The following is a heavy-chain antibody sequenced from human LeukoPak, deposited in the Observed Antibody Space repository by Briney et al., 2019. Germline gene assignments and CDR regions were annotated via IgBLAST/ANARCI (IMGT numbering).Heavy chain of an antibody. D-gene: IGHD2-2*01. CDR3: VTTTDRRVVPAAEGEPFDY. J-gene: IGHJ4*01. CDR2: ISGSGGST. CDR1: GFTFSSYA. V-gene: IGHV3-23*01. Sequence: GGSLRLSCAASGFTFSSYAMSWVRQAPGKGLEWVSAISGSGGSTYYADSVKGRFTISRDNSKNTLYLQMNSLRAEDTAVYYCVTTTDRRVVPAAEGEPFDYWGQEPWSPSPQ.